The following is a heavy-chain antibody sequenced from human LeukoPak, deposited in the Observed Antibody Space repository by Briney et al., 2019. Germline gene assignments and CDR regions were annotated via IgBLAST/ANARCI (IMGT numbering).Heavy chain of an antibody. CDR3: ARLWDSTGLYFYYYMDA. CDR1: GVSIRGDTYY. D-gene: IGHD6-19*01. CDR2: YHIGNT. V-gene: IGHV4-39*01. Sequence: SETLSLTCTVSGVSIRGDTYYWGWIRQPPGKGLEWIGNYHIGNTYYNPSLKSRVTISEDTSKNQFSLRVNSVTAADTAVYYCARLWDSTGLYFYYYMDAGGEGPTVTVS. J-gene: IGHJ6*03.